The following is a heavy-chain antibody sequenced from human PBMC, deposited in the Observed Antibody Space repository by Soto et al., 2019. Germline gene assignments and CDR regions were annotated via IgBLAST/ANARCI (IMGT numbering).Heavy chain of an antibody. CDR1: GGTFSSYT. V-gene: IGHV1-69*02. CDR3: ASLEYSSSTRFDY. D-gene: IGHD6-6*01. J-gene: IGHJ4*02. Sequence: SVKVSCKASGGTFSSYTISWVRQAPGQGLEWMGRIIPILGIANYAQKFQGRVTITADKSTSTAYMELSSLRSEDTAVYYCASLEYSSSTRFDYWGQGTLVTVSS. CDR2: IIPILGIA.